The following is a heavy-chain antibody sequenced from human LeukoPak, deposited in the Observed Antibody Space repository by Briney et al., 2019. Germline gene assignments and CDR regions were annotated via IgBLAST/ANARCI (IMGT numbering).Heavy chain of an antibody. D-gene: IGHD1-26*01. CDR1: GFTVSSNY. Sequence: GGSLRLSCAASGFTVSSNYMSWVRQAPGKGLEWVSAISGSGGNTYNADSVKGRFTISRDNSKNTLYLQMNSLRAEDTAVYYCAKDYVSGSYIVGAFDIWGQGTMVTVSS. V-gene: IGHV3-23*01. J-gene: IGHJ3*02. CDR2: ISGSGGNT. CDR3: AKDYVSGSYIVGAFDI.